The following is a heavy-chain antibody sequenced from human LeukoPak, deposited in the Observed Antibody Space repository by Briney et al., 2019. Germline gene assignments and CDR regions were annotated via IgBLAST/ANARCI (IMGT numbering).Heavy chain of an antibody. CDR3: ARAGYSSVWYLDY. CDR2: ISGSSGYI. CDR1: GFTFSGYS. Sequence: GGSLRLSCAASGFTFSGYSMSWLRQAPGKGLEWVASISGSSGYIFYADSVKGRFTISRDNAKNSLYLQMNSLRAEDTAVYYCARAGYSSVWYLDYWGQGILVTVSS. J-gene: IGHJ4*02. V-gene: IGHV3-21*01. D-gene: IGHD6-19*01.